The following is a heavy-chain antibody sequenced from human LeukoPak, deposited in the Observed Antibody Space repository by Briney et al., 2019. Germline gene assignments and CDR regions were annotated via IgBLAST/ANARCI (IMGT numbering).Heavy chain of an antibody. J-gene: IGHJ4*02. CDR2: ISGSGGNT. V-gene: IGHV3-23*01. CDR1: GFTFSSYS. D-gene: IGHD3-10*01. Sequence: PGGSLRLSCAASGFTFSSYSMNWVRQAPGKGPEWVSAISGSGGNTYYAGSVKGRFTISRDNSKNTLYLQMKSLRAEDTAVYHCVKDSEKIGWFGGLFAWGQGTLVTVSS. CDR3: VKDSEKIGWFGGLFA.